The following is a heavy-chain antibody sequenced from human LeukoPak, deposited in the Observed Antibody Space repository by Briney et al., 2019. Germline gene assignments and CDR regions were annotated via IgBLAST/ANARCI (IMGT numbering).Heavy chain of an antibody. J-gene: IGHJ4*02. D-gene: IGHD3-22*01. V-gene: IGHV3-7*01. Sequence: GGSLRLSCAASGFTFSNYAMHWVRQAPGKGLEWVANIKEDGSEKYYGDSVKGRFTISRDNAKNSLYLQMNSLRAEDTAVYYCARDSSGYQWGQGTLVTVSS. CDR3: ARDSSGYQ. CDR2: IKEDGSEK. CDR1: GFTFSNYA.